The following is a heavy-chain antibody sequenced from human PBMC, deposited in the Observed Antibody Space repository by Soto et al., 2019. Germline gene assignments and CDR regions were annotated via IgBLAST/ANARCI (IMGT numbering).Heavy chain of an antibody. CDR3: ARDLGDDRVGRNWFGP. J-gene: IGHJ5*02. CDR1: GGSISSNNW. V-gene: IGHV4-4*02. D-gene: IGHD3-16*01. Sequence: QVQLQESGPGLVKPSGTLSLTCAVSGGSISSNNWWSWVRQPPGKGLEWIGELYHSGIVNYIPSLKSRVTISVDKSKNQFSRRLSSVTAADTAVYYCARDLGDDRVGRNWFGPWGQGTLVTVSS. CDR2: LYHSGIV.